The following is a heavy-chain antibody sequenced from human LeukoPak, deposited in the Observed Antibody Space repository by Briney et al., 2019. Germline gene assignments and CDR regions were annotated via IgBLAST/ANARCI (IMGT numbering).Heavy chain of an antibody. CDR2: ISSSGSTI. Sequence: PGGSLRLSCAASGFTFSDYYMSWIRQAPGKGLEWVSYISSSGSTIYYADSVKGRFTISRDNAKNSLYLQMNSLRAEDTAVYYCATKIDYCDNSGNSRWGQGTLVTVSS. CDR1: GFTFSDYY. J-gene: IGHJ4*02. V-gene: IGHV3-11*04. D-gene: IGHD3-22*01. CDR3: ATKIDYCDNSGNSR.